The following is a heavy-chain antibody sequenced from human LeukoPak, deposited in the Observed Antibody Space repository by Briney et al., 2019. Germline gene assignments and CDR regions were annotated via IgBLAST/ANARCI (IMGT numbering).Heavy chain of an antibody. V-gene: IGHV1-2*04. Sequence: GASVKVSCKASGYTFTGYYMHWVRQAPGQGLEWMGWINPNSGGTNYAQKFQGWVTMTRDTSISTAYMEQSRLRSDDTAVYYCARSGSWQYYFDYWGQGTLVTVSS. J-gene: IGHJ4*02. CDR2: INPNSGGT. CDR3: ARSGSWQYYFDY. CDR1: GYTFTGYY. D-gene: IGHD5-12*01.